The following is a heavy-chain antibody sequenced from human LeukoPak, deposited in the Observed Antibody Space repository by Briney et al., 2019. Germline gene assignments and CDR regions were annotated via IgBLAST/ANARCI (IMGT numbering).Heavy chain of an antibody. Sequence: PGGSLRLSCAASGFTFGDYYMSWIRQAPGKGLEWVSYISSSGSTIYYADSVKGRFTISRDNAKNSLYLQMNSLRAEDTAVYYCASGIAAAGTSTAKDYYYYGMDVWGQGTTVTVSS. J-gene: IGHJ6*02. CDR3: ASGIAAAGTSTAKDYYYYGMDV. CDR2: ISSSGSTI. V-gene: IGHV3-11*01. D-gene: IGHD6-13*01. CDR1: GFTFGDYY.